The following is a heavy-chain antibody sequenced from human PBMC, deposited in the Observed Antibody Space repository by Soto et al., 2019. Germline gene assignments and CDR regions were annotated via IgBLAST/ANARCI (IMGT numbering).Heavy chain of an antibody. V-gene: IGHV4-61*01. Sequence: SETLSLTCTVSGGSVSSGSYYWSWIRQPPGKGLEWIGYIYYSGSTNYNPSLKSRVTISVDTSKNQFSLKLSSVTAADTAVYYCARGLVGVVAATPNFYYGMDDWGQGTMVTVSS. CDR2: IYYSGST. CDR1: GGSVSSGSYY. CDR3: ARGLVGVVAATPNFYYGMDD. D-gene: IGHD2-15*01. J-gene: IGHJ6*02.